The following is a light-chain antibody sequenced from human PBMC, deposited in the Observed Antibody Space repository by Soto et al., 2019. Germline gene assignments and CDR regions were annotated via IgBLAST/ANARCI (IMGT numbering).Light chain of an antibody. V-gene: IGLV4-69*01. Sequence: QSVLTQSPSASASLGASVKLTCTLSSGHSNYAIAWHQQQPEKGPRYLMKLNSDGSHRQGDGIPDRFAGSSSGAERYLTISSLQSEDEADYYCQTWGTGIHVVFGGGTKLTVL. CDR3: QTWGTGIHVV. CDR1: SGHSNYA. CDR2: LNSDGSH. J-gene: IGLJ2*01.